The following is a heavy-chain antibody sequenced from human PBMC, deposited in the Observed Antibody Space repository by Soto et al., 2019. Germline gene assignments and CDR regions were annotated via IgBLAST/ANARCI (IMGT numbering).Heavy chain of an antibody. CDR3: ARHVLWFGESGYFDY. V-gene: IGHV4-59*08. CDR2: IYYSGST. D-gene: IGHD3-10*01. Sequence: QVQLQESGPGLVKPSETLSLTCTVSGGSISSYYWSWIRQPPGKGLEWIGYIYYSGSTNYNPSLQSPVTISVDTSKTQFSLKLSSVTAADTAVYYCARHVLWFGESGYFDYWGQGTLVTVSS. J-gene: IGHJ4*02. CDR1: GGSISSYY.